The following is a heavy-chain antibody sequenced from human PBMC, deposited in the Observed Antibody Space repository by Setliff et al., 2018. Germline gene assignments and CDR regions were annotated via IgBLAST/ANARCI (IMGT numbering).Heavy chain of an antibody. D-gene: IGHD3-3*01. CDR3: AKVLAIFGVVTDIGFYFDY. J-gene: IGHJ4*02. V-gene: IGHV3-23*01. Sequence: GGSLRLSCAASGFTFSNYVMSWVRQAPGKGLEWVSTIIGVGGGTYFADSVKGRFTISRDNSKNTLYLQMNSLRAEDTAIYYCAKVLAIFGVVTDIGFYFDYWGQGSLVTVSS. CDR1: GFTFSNYV. CDR2: IIGVGGGT.